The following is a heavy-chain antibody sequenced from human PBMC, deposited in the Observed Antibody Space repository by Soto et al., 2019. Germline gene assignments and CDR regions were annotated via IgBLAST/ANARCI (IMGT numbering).Heavy chain of an antibody. D-gene: IGHD6-19*01. CDR2: FNPIGCGT. Sequence: ASVKVSCKASGDTYTSYYIHWVRQAPGQGLGWMGTFNPIGCGTFYAQKFQGRVTMTADTSTSTVYMELSSLISEDTAVYYCARGEKIAVAGNLSVYDIWGQGTMVTVSS. V-gene: IGHV1-46*01. J-gene: IGHJ3*02. CDR3: ARGEKIAVAGNLSVYDI. CDR1: GDTYTSYY.